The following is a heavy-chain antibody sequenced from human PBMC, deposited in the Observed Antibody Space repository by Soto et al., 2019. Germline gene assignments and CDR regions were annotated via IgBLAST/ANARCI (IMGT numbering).Heavy chain of an antibody. J-gene: IGHJ6*02. CDR1: GFTFSDAW. CDR2: IKSKNDGETT. D-gene: IGHD6-6*01. Sequence: EVQLVESGGGLVKPGGSLRLSCAASGFTFSDAWMTWVRQAPGKGLEWVGLIKSKNDGETTDYAAPVKGRFTISRDDSKNKLYTQMNSLKTADTAVYYCTPNHDSSSVYYYYYDMDVWGQGTTVTVSS. V-gene: IGHV3-15*07. CDR3: TPNHDSSSVYYYYYDMDV.